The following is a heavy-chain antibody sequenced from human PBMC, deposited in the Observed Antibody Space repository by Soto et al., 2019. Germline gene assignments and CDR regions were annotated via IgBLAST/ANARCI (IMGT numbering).Heavy chain of an antibody. V-gene: IGHV4-39*01. CDR1: GGSISSSSYY. CDR2: IYYSGST. D-gene: IGHD1-26*01. CDR3: ARRRLRGATLFFAP. J-gene: IGHJ5*02. Sequence: QLQLQESGPGLVKPSETLSLTCTVSGGSISSSSYYWGWIRQPPGKGLEWIGSIYYSGSTYYNPSRKSRVTISVDTSKNQFSLKLSSVTAADTAVYYCARRRLRGATLFFAPWGQGTLVTVSS.